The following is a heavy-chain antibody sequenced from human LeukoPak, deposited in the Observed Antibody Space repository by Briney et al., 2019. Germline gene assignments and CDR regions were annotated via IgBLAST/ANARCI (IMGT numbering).Heavy chain of an antibody. CDR2: IFGNRKRV. V-gene: IGHV3-9*01. CDR3: IKETSAGGLDY. D-gene: IGHD4-23*01. J-gene: IGHJ4*02. CDR1: GPYIQDYA. Sequence: GKSLRLSCKASGPYIQDYAMHWVRQAPGKGLEWVSGIFGNRKRVDYADSVKGRFTVSRDNAKNSLYLQMNNLRLEVTALYYCIKETSAGGLDYWGQGTLVTVSS.